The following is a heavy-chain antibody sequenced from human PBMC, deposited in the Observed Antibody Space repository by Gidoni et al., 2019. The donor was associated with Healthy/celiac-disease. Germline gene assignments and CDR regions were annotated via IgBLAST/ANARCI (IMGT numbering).Heavy chain of an antibody. J-gene: IGHJ3*02. Sequence: EVQLVESGGGLVKPGGSLRLSCAASGFTFSSYSMNSVRQAPGKGLEWVSSISSSSSYIYYADSVKGRFTISRDNAKNSLYLQMNSLRAEDTAVYYCAREKSQNCSGGSCYFPYAFDIWGQGTMVTVSS. CDR2: ISSSSSYI. V-gene: IGHV3-21*01. CDR1: GFTFSSYS. D-gene: IGHD2-15*01. CDR3: AREKSQNCSGGSCYFPYAFDI.